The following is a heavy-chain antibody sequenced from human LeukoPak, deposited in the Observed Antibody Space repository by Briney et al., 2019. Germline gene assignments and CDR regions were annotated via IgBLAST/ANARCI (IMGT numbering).Heavy chain of an antibody. V-gene: IGHV3-15*01. CDR1: GFSFSDAW. CDR2: QKSISDGGTS. Sequence: PGGSLRLSCAASGFSFSDAWMTWVRQAPGKGPEWVGRQKSISDGGTSDYAAPVKGRFTISRDDSQNTLYLQMNSLKIEDSAVYYCTIDYDYAWGSYRLGYWGQGTLVTVSS. D-gene: IGHD3-16*02. CDR3: TIDYDYAWGSYRLGY. J-gene: IGHJ4*02.